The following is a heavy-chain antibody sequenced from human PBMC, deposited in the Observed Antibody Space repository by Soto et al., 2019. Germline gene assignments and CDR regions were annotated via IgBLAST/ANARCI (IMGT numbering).Heavy chain of an antibody. CDR3: ARDRRGYSYGSTYFDY. D-gene: IGHD5-18*01. Sequence: ASVKVSCKASGYTFTSYAMHWVRQAPGQRLEWMGWINAGNGNTKYSQKFQGRVTITRDTSASTAYMELSSLRSDDTAVYYCARDRRGYSYGSTYFDYWGQGTLVTVSS. J-gene: IGHJ4*02. V-gene: IGHV1-3*01. CDR2: INAGNGNT. CDR1: GYTFTSYA.